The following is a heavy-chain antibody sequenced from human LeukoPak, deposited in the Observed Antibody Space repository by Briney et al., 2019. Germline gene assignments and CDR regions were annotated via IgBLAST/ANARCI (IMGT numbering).Heavy chain of an antibody. V-gene: IGHV1-69*02. J-gene: IGHJ6*02. D-gene: IGHD2-2*01. Sequence: ASVKVSCKASGGTFSSYTISWVRLAPGQGLEWMGRIIPILGIANYAQKFQGRVTITADKSTSTAYMELSSLRSEDTAVYYCARANIVVVPAATGAYYYGMDVWGQGTTVTVSS. CDR2: IIPILGIA. CDR3: ARANIVVVPAATGAYYYGMDV. CDR1: GGTFSSYT.